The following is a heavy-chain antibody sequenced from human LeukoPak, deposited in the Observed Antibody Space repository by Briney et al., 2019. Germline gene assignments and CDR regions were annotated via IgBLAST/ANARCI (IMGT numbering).Heavy chain of an antibody. V-gene: IGHV3-23*01. CDR1: GFTFSSYA. J-gene: IGHJ4*02. Sequence: GGSLRLSCAASGFTFSSYAMSWVRQAPGKGLEWVSAISGSGGSTYYADSVKGRFTISRDNSKNTLYLRMNSLRAEDTAVYYCAKRGSTRSSWYEDFDYWGQGTLVTVSS. D-gene: IGHD6-13*01. CDR3: AKRGSTRSSWYEDFDY. CDR2: ISGSGGST.